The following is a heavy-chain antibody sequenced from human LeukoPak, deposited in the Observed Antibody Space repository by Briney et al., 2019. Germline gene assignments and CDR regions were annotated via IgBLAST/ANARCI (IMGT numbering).Heavy chain of an antibody. CDR3: AKDPTTYYYGSGSPDY. CDR2: ISGGGGST. D-gene: IGHD3-10*01. J-gene: IGHJ4*02. Sequence: PGGSLRLSCAASGFTFSSYAMSWVRQAPGKGLEWVSAISGGGGSTYYADSVKGRFTISRDNSKNTLYLQMNSLRAEDTAVYYCAKDPTTYYYGSGSPDYWGQGTLVTVSS. V-gene: IGHV3-23*01. CDR1: GFTFSSYA.